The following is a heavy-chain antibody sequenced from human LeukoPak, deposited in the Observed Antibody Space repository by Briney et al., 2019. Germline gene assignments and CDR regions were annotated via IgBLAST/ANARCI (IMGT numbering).Heavy chain of an antibody. CDR2: ISSSGSTI. CDR1: GFTFSSNN. D-gene: IGHD2/OR15-2a*01. J-gene: IGHJ4*02. V-gene: IGHV3-48*02. CDR3: ARGNRGDY. Sequence: GGSLRLSCAASGFTFSSNNMNWVRQAPGKGLEWVSYISSSGSTIYDPDSLTGRFTISRDNAKNSLYLQMNSLRDEDTAVYYCARGNRGDYWGKGNVLPVSS.